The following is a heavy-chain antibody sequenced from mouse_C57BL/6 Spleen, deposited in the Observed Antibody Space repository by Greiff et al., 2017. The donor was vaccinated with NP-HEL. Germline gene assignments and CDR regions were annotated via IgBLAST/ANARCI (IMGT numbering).Heavy chain of an antibody. CDR1: GYTFTDYN. Sequence: VQLQQSGPELVKPGASVKMSCKASGYTFTDYNMHWVKQSHGKSLDWIGYINPNNGGTSYNQKFKGKATLTVNKSSSSAYMELRSLTSEDSAVYYCAMDIVTNYYAMDYWGQGTSVTVSS. J-gene: IGHJ4*01. V-gene: IGHV1-22*01. CDR2: INPNNGGT. D-gene: IGHD2-5*01. CDR3: AMDIVTNYYAMDY.